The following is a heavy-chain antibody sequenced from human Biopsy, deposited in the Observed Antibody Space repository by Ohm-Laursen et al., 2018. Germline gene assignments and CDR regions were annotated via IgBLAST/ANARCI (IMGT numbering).Heavy chain of an antibody. Sequence: GSLRLSCAASGFTFSPYSMNWVRQAPGQGLEWVSSISSRGSFIYFADSVKGRFTISRDNARNSLYLQMNSLRAEDTAVYYCGRGQTVAPGYYGMDVWGQGTTVTVS. CDR2: ISSRGSFI. D-gene: IGHD4-17*01. CDR3: GRGQTVAPGYYGMDV. J-gene: IGHJ6*02. CDR1: GFTFSPYS. V-gene: IGHV3-21*01.